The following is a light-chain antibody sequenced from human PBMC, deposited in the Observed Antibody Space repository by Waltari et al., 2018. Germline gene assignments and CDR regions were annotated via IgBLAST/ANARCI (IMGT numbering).Light chain of an antibody. Sequence: EIVMTQSPATLSVSPGERATPSCRARQSVTRNLAWYKHKPGQAPRPLIYGASARATGVPARFSGSGSGTEFTLTISSLQSEDFAVYYCQQYNNWPPYTFGQGTKLELK. CDR1: QSVTRN. CDR2: GAS. V-gene: IGKV3-15*01. J-gene: IGKJ2*01. CDR3: QQYNNWPPYT.